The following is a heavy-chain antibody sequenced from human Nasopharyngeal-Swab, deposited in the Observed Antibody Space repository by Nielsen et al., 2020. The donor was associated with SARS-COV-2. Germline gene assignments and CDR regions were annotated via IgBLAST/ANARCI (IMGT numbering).Heavy chain of an antibody. CDR2: IIPIFGTA. Sequence: SVKVSCKASGGTFSSYAISWVRQAPGQGLEWMGGIIPIFGTANYAQKFQGRVTITADESTSTAYMELSSLRSEDTAVYYCARGPFLAYCGGDCYGAFDTWGQGTMVTVSS. V-gene: IGHV1-69*13. J-gene: IGHJ3*02. D-gene: IGHD2-21*02. CDR3: ARGPFLAYCGGDCYGAFDT. CDR1: GGTFSSYA.